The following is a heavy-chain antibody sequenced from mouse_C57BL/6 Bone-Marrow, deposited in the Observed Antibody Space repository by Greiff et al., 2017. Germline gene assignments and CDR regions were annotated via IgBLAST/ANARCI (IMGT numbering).Heavy chain of an antibody. D-gene: IGHD2-3*01. CDR3: TADGWFAY. Sequence: EVMLVESGGGLVQPGGSMKLSCVASGFTFSNYWMNWVRQSPEKGLEWVAQIRLKSDNYATNYAESVKGRFTISRDDSKSSVYLQMNNLRAEDTGIYYCTADGWFAYWGQGTLVTVSA. V-gene: IGHV6-3*01. CDR1: GFTFSNYW. CDR2: IRLKSDNYAT. J-gene: IGHJ3*01.